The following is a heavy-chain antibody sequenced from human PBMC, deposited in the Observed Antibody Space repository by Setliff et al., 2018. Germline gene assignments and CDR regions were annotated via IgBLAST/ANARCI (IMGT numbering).Heavy chain of an antibody. D-gene: IGHD5-18*01. V-gene: IGHV3-21*04. CDR2: ISSANNYL. Sequence: GGSLRLSCAASGFAFASHNMLWVRQAPGKGLEWVAAISSANNYLVYADSVKGRFTISRDNAKNSVYLQENSLRAEDTAIYYCATTRVWIPVLDSCGQGTLVTVSS. CDR1: GFAFASHN. J-gene: IGHJ4*02. CDR3: ATTRVWIPVLDS.